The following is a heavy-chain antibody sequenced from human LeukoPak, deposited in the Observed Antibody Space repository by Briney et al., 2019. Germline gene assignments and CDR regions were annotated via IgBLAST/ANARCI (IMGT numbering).Heavy chain of an antibody. J-gene: IGHJ4*02. Sequence: SETLSLTCTVSGGSVSSDYWSWIRQPPGKGLEWIGYIYHTGNSDYNPPLKSRATISLDTSKNQFSLKLTSVTAADTAVYFCARHPFSSPFDYWGQGTLVTVSS. CDR3: ARHPFSSPFDY. CDR2: IYHTGNS. V-gene: IGHV4-59*08. CDR1: GGSVSSDY.